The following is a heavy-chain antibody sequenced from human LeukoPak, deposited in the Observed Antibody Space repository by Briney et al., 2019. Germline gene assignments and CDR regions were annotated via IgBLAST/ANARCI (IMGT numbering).Heavy chain of an antibody. CDR3: AKVTAVPDSFDS. Sequence: GGSLRLSCAASGFTFSSYTMNWVRQAPGKGLEWVSAISGSGGSTYYADSVEGRSTISRDSSKNTLYLQMNSLRAEDTAVYYCAKVTAVPDSFDSWGQGTLVTVSS. CDR2: ISGSGGST. D-gene: IGHD6-19*01. V-gene: IGHV3-23*01. CDR1: GFTFSSYT. J-gene: IGHJ4*02.